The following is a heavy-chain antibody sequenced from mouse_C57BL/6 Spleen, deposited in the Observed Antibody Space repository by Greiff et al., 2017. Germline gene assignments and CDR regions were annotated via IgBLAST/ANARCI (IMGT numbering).Heavy chain of an antibody. CDR1: GYAFSSYW. CDR2: IYPGDGDT. Sequence: QVQLKQSGAELVKPGASVKISCKASGYAFSSYWMNWVKQRPGKGLEWIGQIYPGDGDTNYNGKFKGKATLTADKSSSTAYMQLSSLTSEDSAVYFCARPMITTDGYYYAMDDWGQGTSVTVSS. V-gene: IGHV1-80*01. J-gene: IGHJ4*01. CDR3: ARPMITTDGYYYAMDD. D-gene: IGHD2-4*01.